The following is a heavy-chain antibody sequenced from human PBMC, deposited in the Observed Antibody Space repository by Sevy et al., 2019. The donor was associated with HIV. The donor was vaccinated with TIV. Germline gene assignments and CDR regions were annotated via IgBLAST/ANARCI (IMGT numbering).Heavy chain of an antibody. V-gene: IGHV3-33*01. D-gene: IGHD3-10*01. J-gene: IGHJ4*02. CDR2: IWYDGSNK. CDR1: GFMFNNYG. CDR3: ARSLGYSFRSGTIDY. Sequence: GGSLRLSCAASGFMFNNYGMHWVRQAPGKGLEWVGVIWYDGSNKYYADSVKGRFTISRDNSRATVFLHMNSLRAEDASVYYCARSLGYSFRSGTIDYWGQGTLVTVSS.